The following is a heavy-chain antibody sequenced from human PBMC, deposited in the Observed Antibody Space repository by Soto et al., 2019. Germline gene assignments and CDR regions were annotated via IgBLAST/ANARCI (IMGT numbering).Heavy chain of an antibody. CDR1: GGTFSSYA. CDR2: IIPIFGTA. J-gene: IGHJ6*02. CDR3: ARHVPAAGYYYGMDV. V-gene: IGHV1-69*12. D-gene: IGHD2-2*01. Sequence: QVQLVQSGAEVKKPGSSVKDSCKASGGTFSSYAISWVRQAPGQGLEWMGGIIPIFGTADYAQKFQGRVTINADESTSTAYMELSSLRSEDTALYYYARHVPAAGYYYGMDVWGQGTTVTVSS.